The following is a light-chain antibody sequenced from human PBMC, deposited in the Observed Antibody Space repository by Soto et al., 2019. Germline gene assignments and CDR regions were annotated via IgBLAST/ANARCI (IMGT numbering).Light chain of an antibody. CDR3: QQYGGSPIT. CDR1: QSVSSSY. Sequence: EIVWTQSPGTLSLSPGERATLSCRASQSVSSSYLAWYQQKPGQAPRLLIYGASSRATGIPARFSGSGSATDFTLTISRLEPEDVAVFYCQQYGGSPITFGQGTRREIK. V-gene: IGKV3-20*01. CDR2: GAS. J-gene: IGKJ5*01.